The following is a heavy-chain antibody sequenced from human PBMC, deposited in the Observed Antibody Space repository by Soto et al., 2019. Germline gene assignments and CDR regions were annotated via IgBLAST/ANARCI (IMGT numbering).Heavy chain of an antibody. V-gene: IGHV3-53*01. CDR2: IYSGGST. D-gene: IGHD3-9*01. J-gene: IGHJ6*02. Sequence: LRLSCAASGFTVSSNYMSWVRQAPGKGLEWVSVIYSGGSTYYADSVKGRFTISRDNSKNTLYLQMNSLRAEDTAVYYCARDRMYYDILTGNYYYYGMDVWGQGTTVTVSS. CDR3: ARDRMYYDILTGNYYYYGMDV. CDR1: GFTVSSNY.